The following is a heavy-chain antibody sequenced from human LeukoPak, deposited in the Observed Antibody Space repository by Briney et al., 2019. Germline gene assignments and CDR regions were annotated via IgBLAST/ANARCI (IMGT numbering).Heavy chain of an antibody. V-gene: IGHV4-39*01. CDR1: GGSISISSYC. CDR3: ARNITLVDSYSFDY. D-gene: IGHD3-10*01. Sequence: SETLSLTSTVPGGSISISSYCWAWVRQPPGKGLECIGSIYYSGSTYYNPSLKSRVTISVDTSKNQFSLKLSSVTAADTAVYYCARNITLVDSYSFDYWGQGTLITVSS. J-gene: IGHJ4*02. CDR2: IYYSGST.